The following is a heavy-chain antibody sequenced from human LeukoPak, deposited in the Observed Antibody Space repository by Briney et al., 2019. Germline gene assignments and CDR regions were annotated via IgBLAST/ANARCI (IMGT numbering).Heavy chain of an antibody. CDR1: GYTFTSYD. V-gene: IGHV1-8*03. Sequence: ASLKVSCKASGYTFTSYDINWVRQATEQGLEWMGWMNPNSGNTGYAQKFQGRVTITRNTSISTAYMELSSLRSEDTAVYYCARGSCSSTSCLSSWGQGTLVTVSS. CDR3: ARGSCSSTSCLSS. CDR2: MNPNSGNT. D-gene: IGHD2-2*01. J-gene: IGHJ5*02.